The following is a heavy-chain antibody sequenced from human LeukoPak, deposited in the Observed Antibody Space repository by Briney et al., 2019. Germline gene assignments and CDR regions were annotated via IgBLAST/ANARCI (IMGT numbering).Heavy chain of an antibody. CDR2: INPNSGGT. D-gene: IGHD4-11*01. J-gene: IGHJ4*02. V-gene: IGHV1-2*06. CDR3: ARTARGLQYYYYFDY. CDR1: GYTFTGYY. Sequence: ASVKVSCKASGYTFTGYYMHLVRQAPGQGLEWMGRINPNSGGTNYAQKFQGRVTMTRDTSISTAYMELSRLRSDDTAVYYCARTARGLQYYYYFDYWGQGTLVTVSS.